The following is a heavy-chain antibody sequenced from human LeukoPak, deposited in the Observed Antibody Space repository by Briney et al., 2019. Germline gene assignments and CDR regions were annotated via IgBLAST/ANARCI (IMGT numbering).Heavy chain of an antibody. CDR3: AKDLRIVGATVCDY. Sequence: GGSLRLSCAASGFTFSSYWMSWVRQAPGKGLEWVANIKQDGSEKYYVDSVKGRFTISRDNAKNSLYLQMNSLRAEDTAVYYCAKDLRIVGATVCDYWGQGTLVTVSS. CDR2: IKQDGSEK. CDR1: GFTFSSYW. V-gene: IGHV3-7*03. D-gene: IGHD1-26*01. J-gene: IGHJ4*02.